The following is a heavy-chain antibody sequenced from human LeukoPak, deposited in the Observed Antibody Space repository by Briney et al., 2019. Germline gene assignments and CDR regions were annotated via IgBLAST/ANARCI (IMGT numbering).Heavy chain of an antibody. CDR1: GFIFSDYG. CDR3: AKGITSPSTGRDFDY. J-gene: IGHJ4*02. CDR2: ISGSGDGP. V-gene: IGHV3-23*01. D-gene: IGHD2-2*01. Sequence: GGSLRLSCAASGFIFSDYGMSWVRQAPGKGLEWVSTISGSGDGPYYADSVKGRFSISRDNSKNTLYLQMNNLRAEDTAVFYCAKGITSPSTGRDFDYWGQGTLVTVSS.